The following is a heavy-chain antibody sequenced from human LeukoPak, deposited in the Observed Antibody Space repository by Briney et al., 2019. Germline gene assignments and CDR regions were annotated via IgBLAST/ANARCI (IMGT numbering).Heavy chain of an antibody. J-gene: IGHJ6*04. V-gene: IGHV3-7*03. CDR1: GFTFSSYW. CDR2: IKQDGSEK. D-gene: IGHD2-2*01. Sequence: GGSLRLSCAASGFTFSSYWMSWVRQAPGKGLEWVANIKQDGSEKYYVDSVKGRFTISRDNAKNSLYLQMNSLRAEDTAVYYCARHLGGCSSTSCYYYYDMDVWGKGTTVTVSS. CDR3: ARHLGGCSSTSCYYYYDMDV.